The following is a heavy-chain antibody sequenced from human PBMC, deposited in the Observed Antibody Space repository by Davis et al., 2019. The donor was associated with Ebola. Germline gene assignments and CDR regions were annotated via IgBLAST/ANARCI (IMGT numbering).Heavy chain of an antibody. D-gene: IGHD3-3*01. V-gene: IGHV3-7*03. CDR2: IKQDGSEK. CDR1: GFTFSSYW. J-gene: IGHJ4*02. CDR3: ARVRTDFWSGYSTPLYYFDY. Sequence: GESLKISCAASGFTFSSYWMSWVRQAPGKGLEWVANIKQDGSEKYYVDSVKGRFTISRDNAKNSLYLQMNSLRAEDTALYYCARVRTDFWSGYSTPLYYFDYWGQGTLVTVSS.